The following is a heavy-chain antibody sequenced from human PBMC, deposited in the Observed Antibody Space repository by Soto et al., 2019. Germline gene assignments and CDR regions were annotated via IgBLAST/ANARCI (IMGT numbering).Heavy chain of an antibody. D-gene: IGHD3-22*01. J-gene: IGHJ4*02. V-gene: IGHV1-8*01. CDR3: ARSPILVPLYFDY. CDR1: GYPFTTYD. CDR2: INLNSGHT. Sequence: RASVKVSCKASGYPFTTYDISWVRQAAGQGLEWMGWINLNSGHTDYAQRFQGRVTMTRNTSLSTAYMELTSLSSEDTAVYYCARSPILVPLYFDYWGQGTPVTVSS.